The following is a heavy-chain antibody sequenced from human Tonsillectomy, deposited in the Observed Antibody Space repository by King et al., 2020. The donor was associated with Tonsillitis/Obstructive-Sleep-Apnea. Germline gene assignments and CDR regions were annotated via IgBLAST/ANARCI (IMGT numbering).Heavy chain of an antibody. D-gene: IGHD3-22*01. Sequence: QLVQSGAEVKKPGASVKVSCKASGYTFTTYGISWVRQAPGQGLEWMGWISAYNGDTNYAQKLQDRVTMTTETSTSTAYMEVRSLRSDDTAVYYCARDSRSHYYDTSGIYTFEYWGQGTLVTVSS. CDR3: ARDSRSHYYDTSGIYTFEY. CDR1: GYTFTTYG. J-gene: IGHJ4*02. V-gene: IGHV1-18*01. CDR2: ISAYNGDT.